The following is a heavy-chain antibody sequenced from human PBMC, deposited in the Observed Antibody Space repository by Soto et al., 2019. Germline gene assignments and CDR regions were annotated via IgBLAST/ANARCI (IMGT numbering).Heavy chain of an antibody. CDR2: IWYDGSNK. V-gene: IGHV3-30*19. CDR1: GFTFSSYG. CDR3: ARAHTAFSPPIYDSSGCNY. Sequence: QVQLVESGGGVVQPGRSLRLSCAASGFTFSSYGMHWVRQAPGKGLEWVAVIWYDGSNKYYADSVKGRFTISRDNSKNTLYLQMNSLRAEDTAVYYCARAHTAFSPPIYDSSGCNYWGQGTLVTVSS. J-gene: IGHJ4*02. D-gene: IGHD3-22*01.